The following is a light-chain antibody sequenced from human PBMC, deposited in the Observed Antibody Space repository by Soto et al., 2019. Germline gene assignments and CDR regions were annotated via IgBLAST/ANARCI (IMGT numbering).Light chain of an antibody. V-gene: IGKV1-5*01. J-gene: IGKJ1*01. CDR3: QHHNSYSQT. CDR2: GAS. CDR1: QSIRHY. Sequence: DIQMTQSPPTLSASVGDRVTITCRASQSIRHYLAWYQQMPGKAPKLLIYGASTLQSGVPSSFSGSGSGTEFTLTISSLQPDDFGPYFCQHHNSYSQTFGQGTKVEIK.